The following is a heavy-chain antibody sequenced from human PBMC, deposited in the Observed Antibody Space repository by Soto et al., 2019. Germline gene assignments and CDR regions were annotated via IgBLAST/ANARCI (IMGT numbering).Heavy chain of an antibody. V-gene: IGHV4-30-4*01. J-gene: IGHJ1*01. CDR1: GGSISRGDYY. D-gene: IGHD2-21*01. CDR3: ARGDERVAIPSAY. Sequence: SETLSLTCTVSGGSISRGDYYWSWIRQAPGKGLEWIGYIYYSGSTYYNPSLKSRVTISVDTSKNQLSLKLSSVTAAVTAVYYCARGDERVAIPSAYSAQGTLVTVSS. CDR2: IYYSGST.